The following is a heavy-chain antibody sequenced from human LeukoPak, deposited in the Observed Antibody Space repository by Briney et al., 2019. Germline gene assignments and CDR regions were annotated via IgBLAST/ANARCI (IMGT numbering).Heavy chain of an antibody. D-gene: IGHD2-15*01. Sequence: SETLSLTCTVSGGSISSSTYYWGWIRQPPGKGLECIGSIYYTGSTYYNPSLKSRVTISVDTSKNHFSLKLSSVTAADTAVYYCARHVDSDYFDYWGQGTLVTVSS. J-gene: IGHJ4*02. CDR2: IYYTGST. V-gene: IGHV4-39*01. CDR1: GGSISSSTYY. CDR3: ARHVDSDYFDY.